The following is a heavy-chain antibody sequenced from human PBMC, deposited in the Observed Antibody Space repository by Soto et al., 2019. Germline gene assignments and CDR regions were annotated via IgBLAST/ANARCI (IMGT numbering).Heavy chain of an antibody. CDR2: INPSGGST. D-gene: IGHD3-16*02. Sequence: ASVKVSCKASGYTFTSYYMHWVRQAPGQGLEWMGIINPSGGSTSYAQKFQGRVTMTRDTSTSTVYMELSSLRSEDTAVYYCARDRVITFGGVITQFDYWGQGTLVTVSS. CDR3: ARDRVITFGGVITQFDY. J-gene: IGHJ4*02. CDR1: GYTFTSYY. V-gene: IGHV1-46*03.